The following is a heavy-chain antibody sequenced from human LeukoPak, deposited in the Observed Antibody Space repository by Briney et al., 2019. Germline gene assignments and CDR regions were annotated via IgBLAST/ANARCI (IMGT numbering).Heavy chain of an antibody. D-gene: IGHD1-26*01. Sequence: PGGSLRLSCAASGFTFSDYYMSWIRQAPGKGLEWVSYISSSGSTIYYADSVKGRFTITSDTARNSLYLQMSSLRAEDTAVYFCARDHKWAFDYWGQGILVTVSS. CDR1: GFTFSDYY. V-gene: IGHV3-11*04. CDR2: ISSSGSTI. CDR3: ARDHKWAFDY. J-gene: IGHJ4*02.